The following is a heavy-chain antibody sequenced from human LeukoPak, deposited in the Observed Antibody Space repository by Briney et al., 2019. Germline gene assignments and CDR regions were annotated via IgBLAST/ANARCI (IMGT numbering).Heavy chain of an antibody. D-gene: IGHD4-23*01. Sequence: GGSLRLSCAASGFTFSSYSMNWVRQAPGKGLEWVSSISSSGSYIYYADSVKGRFTISRDNSKNTLYLQMNSLRAEDTAVYYCARRAGGYSHPYDYWGQGTLVTVSS. CDR3: ARRAGGYSHPYDY. J-gene: IGHJ4*02. V-gene: IGHV3-21*04. CDR1: GFTFSSYS. CDR2: ISSSGSYI.